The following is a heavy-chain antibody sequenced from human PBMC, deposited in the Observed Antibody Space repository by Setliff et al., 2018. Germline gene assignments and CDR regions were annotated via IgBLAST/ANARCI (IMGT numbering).Heavy chain of an antibody. CDR3: ARSDHLVVDGFDV. V-gene: IGHV1-2*04. CDR2: INPKTGGT. Sequence: ASVKVSCKTSGYAFTDNYIHWVRQAPGQGLEWMGWINPKTGGTNLAQKFQGWVSMTRDTSITTAYMELSWLTYDDMAVYFCARSDHLVVDGFDVWGQGTMVTVSS. CDR1: GYAFTDNY. J-gene: IGHJ3*01. D-gene: IGHD3-16*01.